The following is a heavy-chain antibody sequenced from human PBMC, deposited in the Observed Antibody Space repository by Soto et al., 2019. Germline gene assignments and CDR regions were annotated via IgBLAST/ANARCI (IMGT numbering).Heavy chain of an antibody. D-gene: IGHD1-26*01. V-gene: IGHV3-30*18. CDR1: GFTFSNYG. Sequence: QVQLVESGGGVVQPGRSLRLSCAASGFTFSNYGMHWVRQAPGKGLEWVAGISNDGSAKYYADSVKGRFTISRDNPKNTLYLQMNSPKTEDTAVYSCANQELGSYFCAWGLGTLVTVSS. J-gene: IGHJ5*02. CDR2: ISNDGSAK. CDR3: ANQELGSYFCA.